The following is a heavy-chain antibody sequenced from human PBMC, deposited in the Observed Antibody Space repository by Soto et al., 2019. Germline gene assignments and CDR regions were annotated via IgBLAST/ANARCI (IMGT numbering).Heavy chain of an antibody. V-gene: IGHV1-69*01. J-gene: IGHJ4*02. CDR2: IIPIFGTA. Sequence: QVQLVQSGAEVKKPGSSVKVSCKASGGTFSSYAISWVRQAPGQGLEWMGGIIPIFGTANYAQKFQGRVTITADESTSTAYVELSSLRSEDTAVYYCASQDRYCSGGSCYSGVDYWGQGTLVTVSS. CDR1: GGTFSSYA. D-gene: IGHD2-15*01. CDR3: ASQDRYCSGGSCYSGVDY.